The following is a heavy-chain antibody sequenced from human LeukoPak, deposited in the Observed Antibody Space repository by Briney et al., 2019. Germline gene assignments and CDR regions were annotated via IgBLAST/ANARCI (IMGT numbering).Heavy chain of an antibody. V-gene: IGHV4-4*07. J-gene: IGHJ6*03. CDR3: ARDQDYMGV. CDR1: GGSISSYY. Sequence: SETLTLTCTVSGGSISSYYRSWIRQPAGKGLEWIWRIYTSGSTNYNPSPMRRVTILVGTSTNQFSLKLSSVTAADTAVYYCARDQDYMGVWGKGTTVTVSS. CDR2: IYTSGST.